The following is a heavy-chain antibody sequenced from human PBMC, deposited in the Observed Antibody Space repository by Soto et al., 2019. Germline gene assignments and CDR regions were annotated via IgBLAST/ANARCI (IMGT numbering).Heavy chain of an antibody. D-gene: IGHD6-19*01. V-gene: IGHV3-30*18. CDR3: AKGRIPVAGDGGAFDF. Sequence: LRLSCAASGFTFSTYGMHWVRQAPGKGLEWVAVISFDGNNKYYADSMKGRFTISRDNSKNTLYLQMNSLRPEDTAVYYCAKGRIPVAGDGGAFDFWGQGTMVTVSS. J-gene: IGHJ3*01. CDR2: ISFDGNNK. CDR1: GFTFSTYG.